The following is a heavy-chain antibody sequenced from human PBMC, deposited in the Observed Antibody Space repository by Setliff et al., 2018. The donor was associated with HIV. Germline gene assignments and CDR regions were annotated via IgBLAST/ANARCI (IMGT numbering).Heavy chain of an antibody. V-gene: IGHV4-4*09. CDR3: ASAPLYFHDGSGYLKY. Sequence: PSETLSLTCTVSGVSISNYYWNWIRQPPGKGLEWIGYIFTSGDTNYNPSLRSRVTLSVDTSKNQVSLKLGSVTAADTAVYFCASAPLYFHDGSGYLKYWGQGSQVTVSS. CDR1: GVSISNYY. D-gene: IGHD3-22*01. J-gene: IGHJ4*02. CDR2: IFTSGDT.